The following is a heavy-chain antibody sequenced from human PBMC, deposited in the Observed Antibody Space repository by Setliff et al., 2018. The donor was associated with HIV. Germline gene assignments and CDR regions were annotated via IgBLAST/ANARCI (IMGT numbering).Heavy chain of an antibody. CDR1: GGSASNSRYY. CDR2: IYYNEKT. Sequence: PSETLSLTCTVSGGSASNSRYYWAWIRQPPGKGLEYIGSIYYNEKTYYSPSLKSRVTISIDTSKNQFSLNLTSVTAADMAVYYCARSALYCDNFRIFWYFDVWGRGTLVTVSS. CDR3: ARSALYCDNFRIFWYFDV. J-gene: IGHJ2*01. V-gene: IGHV4-39*01. D-gene: IGHD2-21*01.